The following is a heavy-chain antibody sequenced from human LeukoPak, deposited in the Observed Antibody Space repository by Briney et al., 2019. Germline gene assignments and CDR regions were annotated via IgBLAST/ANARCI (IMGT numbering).Heavy chain of an antibody. J-gene: IGHJ5*02. CDR3: ARGGRYCSSASCRNPLGYCSGGSCYSELDP. CDR2: MNPNSGNT. Sequence: ASVKVSCKASGYTFTSYDINWVRQATGQGLEWMGWMNPNSGNTDYAQHLQGRVTITTDTSTSTAYMELRSLRSDDTAVYFCARGGRYCSSASCRNPLGYCSGGSCYSELDPWGQGTLVTVSS. V-gene: IGHV1-8*01. CDR1: GYTFTSYD. D-gene: IGHD2-15*01.